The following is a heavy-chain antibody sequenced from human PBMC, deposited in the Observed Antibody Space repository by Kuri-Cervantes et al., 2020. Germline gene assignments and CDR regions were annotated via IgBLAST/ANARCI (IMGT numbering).Heavy chain of an antibody. Sequence: SETLSLTCAVSGGSTSSGGYSWSWIRQPPGKGLEWIGYIYYSGSTNYNPSLKSRVTISVDTSKNQFSLKLSSVTAADTAVYYCARDISSGWYGWFDPWGQGTLVTVSS. CDR3: ARDISSGWYGWFDP. J-gene: IGHJ5*02. CDR1: GGSTSSGGYS. D-gene: IGHD6-19*01. CDR2: IYYSGST. V-gene: IGHV4-61*08.